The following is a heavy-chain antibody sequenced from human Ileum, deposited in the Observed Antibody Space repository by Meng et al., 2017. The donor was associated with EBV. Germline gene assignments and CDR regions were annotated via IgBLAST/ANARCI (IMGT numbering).Heavy chain of an antibody. D-gene: IGHD4-23*01. CDR2: IDQSGYT. J-gene: IGHJ5*02. V-gene: IGHV4-34*01. Sequence: QWGTGLFKPSEPLSLPWPVYGGSFNDYYWTWLRQPPGKGLEWIGEIDQSGYTKFNPSLSSRATISRDTSNNQFSLRLNSVTAADTALYYCARYGRCNGNSFYCFDPWGQGTLVTVSS. CDR1: GGSFNDYY. CDR3: ARYGRCNGNSFYCFDP.